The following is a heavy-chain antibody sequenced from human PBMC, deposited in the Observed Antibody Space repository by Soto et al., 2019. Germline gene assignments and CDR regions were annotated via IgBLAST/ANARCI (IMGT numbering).Heavy chain of an antibody. J-gene: IGHJ4*02. Sequence: SETLSLTCAVSGDSVTSNVWLSWVRQPPGKGLEWIGEAYHNGLTDYNPSLKSRVTMSVDTSKNEFSLKLTSLTAADTAIYYCARDAAVPGESDRFDYWGQGTLVTVSS. CDR3: ARDAAVPGESDRFDY. D-gene: IGHD6-19*01. CDR1: GDSVTSNVW. CDR2: AYHNGLT. V-gene: IGHV4-4*02.